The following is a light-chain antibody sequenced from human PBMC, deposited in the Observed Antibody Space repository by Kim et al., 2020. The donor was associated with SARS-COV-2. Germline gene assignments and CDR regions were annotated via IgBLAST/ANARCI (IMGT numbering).Light chain of an antibody. Sequence: SPGERATPSRRASQSVSSSYLAWYRQKPGQAPRLLIYGASSRATGIPDRFSGSGSGTDFTLTISSREPEDFAVYYCKQYGSAPWTFGQGTKVDIK. CDR2: GAS. V-gene: IGKV3-20*01. CDR1: QSVSSSY. J-gene: IGKJ1*01. CDR3: KQYGSAPWT.